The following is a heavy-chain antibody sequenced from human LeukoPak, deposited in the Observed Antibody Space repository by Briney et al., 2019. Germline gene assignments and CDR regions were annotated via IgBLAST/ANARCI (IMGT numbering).Heavy chain of an antibody. CDR3: AKDREVYYYDSSGPDY. CDR2: ISYDGSNK. J-gene: IGHJ4*02. Sequence: PGGSLRLSCAASGFTFSSYGTHWVRQAPGKGLEGVAVISYDGSNKYYADSVKGRFTISRDNSKNTLYLQMNSLRAEDTAVYYCAKDREVYYYDSSGPDYWGQGTLVTVSS. D-gene: IGHD3-22*01. V-gene: IGHV3-30*18. CDR1: GFTFSSYG.